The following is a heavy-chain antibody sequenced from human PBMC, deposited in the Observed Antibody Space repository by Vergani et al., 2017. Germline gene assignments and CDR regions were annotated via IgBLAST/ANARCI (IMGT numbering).Heavy chain of an antibody. CDR2: SSWNVGHI. CDR3: ATKSCGTPGCQIGYFRE. Sequence: DVQLVESGGGLVRPGKSLELSCEASGFTFADYTMHWVRQAPGKGLEWVAGSSWNVGHIGYADSVKGRFTISRDNSKSTLYLQMNSLRTEDTAVYYCATKSCGTPGCQIGYFREWGQGTLVTVSS. CDR1: GFTFADYT. J-gene: IGHJ1*01. V-gene: IGHV3-9*01. D-gene: IGHD1-1*01.